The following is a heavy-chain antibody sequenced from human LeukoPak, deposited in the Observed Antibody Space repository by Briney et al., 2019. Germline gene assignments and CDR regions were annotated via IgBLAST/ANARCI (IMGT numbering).Heavy chain of an antibody. CDR1: GGTFSSYA. CDR2: IIPIFDTA. V-gene: IGHV1-69*13. CDR3: ARVGGEMATIYYFDY. D-gene: IGHD5-24*01. Sequence: ASVKVSCKASGGTFSSYAISWVRQAPGQGLEWMGGIIPIFDTANYAQKSQGRVTFTAYEYTSTAYMELSSRGSEDTAVYYCARVGGEMATIYYFDYWGQGTLVTVSS. J-gene: IGHJ4*02.